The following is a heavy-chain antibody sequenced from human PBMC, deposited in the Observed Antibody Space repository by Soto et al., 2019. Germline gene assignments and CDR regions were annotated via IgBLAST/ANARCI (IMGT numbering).Heavy chain of an antibody. CDR3: ARVEPTVMTIDY. CDR1: GFTFSNYW. CDR2: INSDGSST. Sequence: PGGSLRLSCAASGFTFSNYWMHWVRQAPGKGLAWVSRINSDGSSTTYADSVKGRFTISRDNARKTLYLQMNSLRAEDTAVYYCARVEPTVMTIDYWGQGTLVTVSS. J-gene: IGHJ4*02. V-gene: IGHV3-74*01. D-gene: IGHD4-17*01.